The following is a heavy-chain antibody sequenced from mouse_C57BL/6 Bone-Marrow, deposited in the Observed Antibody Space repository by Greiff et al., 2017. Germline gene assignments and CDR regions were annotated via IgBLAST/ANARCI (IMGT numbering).Heavy chain of an antibody. V-gene: IGHV8-12*01. CDR2: IYWYDVK. D-gene: IGHD2-2*01. CDR3: ARSCGYDPSDY. Sequence: QVTLKESGPGILQSSQTLSLTCSFSGFSLSASGMAVSWIRPPSGKGLEWLAHIYWYDVKRSNPSLKSLLTISKDTSRHQALLKITSVDTADTATCYCARSCGYDPSDYWGQGTTLTVSA. J-gene: IGHJ2*01. CDR1: GFSLSASGMA.